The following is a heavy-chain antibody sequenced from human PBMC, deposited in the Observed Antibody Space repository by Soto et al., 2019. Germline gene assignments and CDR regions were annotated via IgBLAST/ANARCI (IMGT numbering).Heavy chain of an antibody. V-gene: IGHV3-11*01. Sequence: GGSLRLSCAASGFTFSNYYMTWIRQAPGKGLEWVSYIDNSGTIKYYADSVKGRFTISRDNTKNSLSLQMNSLGAEDTAIYYCARIEGDCSGGSCYSGGFDYWGQGALVTVSS. CDR3: ARIEGDCSGGSCYSGGFDY. CDR2: IDNSGTIK. D-gene: IGHD2-15*01. CDR1: GFTFSNYY. J-gene: IGHJ4*02.